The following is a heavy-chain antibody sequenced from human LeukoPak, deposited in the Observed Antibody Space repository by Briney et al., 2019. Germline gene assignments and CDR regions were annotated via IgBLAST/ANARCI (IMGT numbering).Heavy chain of an antibody. Sequence: PGGSLRLSCAASGFTFSSYSMNWVRQAPGKGLEWVSYISRSSSTIYYADSVKGRSTISRDNAKNSLYLQMNSLRAEDTAVYYCAKALIVVVPAAPDYWGQGTLVTVSS. V-gene: IGHV3-48*01. CDR1: GFTFSSYS. D-gene: IGHD2-2*01. J-gene: IGHJ4*02. CDR3: AKALIVVVPAAPDY. CDR2: ISRSSSTI.